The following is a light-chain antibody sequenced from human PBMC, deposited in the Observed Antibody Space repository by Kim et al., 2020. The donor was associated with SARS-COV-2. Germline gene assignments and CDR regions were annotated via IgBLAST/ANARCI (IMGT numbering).Light chain of an antibody. J-gene: IGLJ2*01. CDR3: AGWDDSLNTPV. Sequence: QTVTISCSGGIPNIATNGANWYQQLPGKAPKLLIYYDDLKTSGVSARFSGSRSGTSASLAISDLQSEDEGHYFCAGWDDSLNTPVFGGGTQLTVL. CDR1: IPNIATNG. CDR2: YDD. V-gene: IGLV1-36*01.